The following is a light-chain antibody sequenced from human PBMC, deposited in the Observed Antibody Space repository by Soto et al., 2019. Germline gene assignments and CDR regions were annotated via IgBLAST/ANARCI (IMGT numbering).Light chain of an antibody. CDR2: EAS. CDR1: QGISSS. J-gene: IGKJ1*01. V-gene: IGKV1D-13*01. Sequence: AIQLTQSPSSLSASIGDRVTITCRASQGISSSLAWYQQEPGKAPKLLIYEASTLQSGVPSRFSGRGSGTEFTLTISNLQPDDFATYFCQQYNNYPRTFGQGTKVDIK. CDR3: QQYNNYPRT.